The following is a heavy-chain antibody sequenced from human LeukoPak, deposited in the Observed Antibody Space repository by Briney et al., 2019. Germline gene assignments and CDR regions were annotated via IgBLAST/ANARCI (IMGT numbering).Heavy chain of an antibody. CDR1: GFTFSSYG. V-gene: IGHV3-48*02. J-gene: IGHJ4*02. CDR3: ARDLRRIAAYYFDF. CDR2: ISSTSGTI. D-gene: IGHD6-25*01. Sequence: GGSLRLSCAASGFTFSSYGMNWVRQAPGQGLEWVSYISSTSGTIYYADSVKGRFTISRDNAKTSLFLQMDSLRDEDTAVYYCARDLRRIAAYYFDFWGQGTLVTVSS.